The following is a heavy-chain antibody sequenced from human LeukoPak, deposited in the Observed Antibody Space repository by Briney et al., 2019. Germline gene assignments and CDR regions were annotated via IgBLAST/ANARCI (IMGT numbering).Heavy chain of an antibody. CDR2: IKEDGTEK. Sequence: GGSLRLSCAASGFTFESYWMSWVRQAPGKGLEWLANIKEDGTEKNYVDSVKGRFTISRDNGKNSLYLQMNSLRVEDTAVYYCARVNGDKRAYRPSTIWGQGTTVTVAS. V-gene: IGHV3-7*01. D-gene: IGHD4-23*01. CDR1: GFTFESYW. J-gene: IGHJ3*02. CDR3: ARVNGDKRAYRPSTI.